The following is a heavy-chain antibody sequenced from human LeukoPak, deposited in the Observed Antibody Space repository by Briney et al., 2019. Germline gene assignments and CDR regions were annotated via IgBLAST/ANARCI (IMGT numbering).Heavy chain of an antibody. CDR2: ISYDGSNK. D-gene: IGHD3-22*01. V-gene: IGHV3-30*04. CDR3: AKPIYYYDSSGQHFFDY. CDR1: GFTFSSYA. J-gene: IGHJ4*02. Sequence: PGGSLRLSSAASGFTFSSYAMHWVRQAPGKGLEWVAVISYDGSNKYYADSVKGRFTISRDNSKNTLYLQMNSLRAEDTAVYYCAKPIYYYDSSGQHFFDYWGQGTLVTVSS.